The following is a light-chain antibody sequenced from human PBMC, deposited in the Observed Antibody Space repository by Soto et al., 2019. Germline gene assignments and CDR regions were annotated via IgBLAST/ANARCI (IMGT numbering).Light chain of an antibody. Sequence: EIVLTQSPGTLSLSPGERATLSCRASQSISSSFFAWYQQKPGQAPTLLIYAASSRATGIPDRFSGSGSETDFTLTISRLEPEDFAVYFCQQYGSSPWTFGQGTKVEIK. V-gene: IGKV3-20*01. CDR1: QSISSSF. CDR2: AAS. CDR3: QQYGSSPWT. J-gene: IGKJ1*01.